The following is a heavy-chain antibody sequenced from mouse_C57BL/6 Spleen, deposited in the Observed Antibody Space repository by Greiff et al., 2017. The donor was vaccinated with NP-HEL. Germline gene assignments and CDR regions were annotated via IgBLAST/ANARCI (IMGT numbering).Heavy chain of an antibody. Sequence: EVQLQQSGAELVRPGASVKLSCTASGFNIKDDYMHWVKQRPEQGLEWIGWIDPENGDTEYASKFQGKATITADTSSNTAYLQLSSLTSEDTAVYYCTSDSSHYWGQGTTLTVSS. D-gene: IGHD3-2*02. CDR1: GFNIKDDY. J-gene: IGHJ2*01. CDR2: IDPENGDT. CDR3: TSDSSHY. V-gene: IGHV14-4*01.